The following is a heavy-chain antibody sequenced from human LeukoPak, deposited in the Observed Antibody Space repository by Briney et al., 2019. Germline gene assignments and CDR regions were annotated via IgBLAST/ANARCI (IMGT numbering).Heavy chain of an antibody. CDR3: ARDPSGWYWGGHWFDP. V-gene: IGHV1-69*05. D-gene: IGHD6-19*01. CDR1: GGTFSSYA. Sequence: SVKVSCKASGGTFSSYAISWLRQAPGQGLEWMEGIIPIFGTANYAQKFQGRVTITTDESTSTAYMELSSLRSEDTAVYYCARDPSGWYWGGHWFDPWGQGTLVTVSS. CDR2: IIPIFGTA. J-gene: IGHJ5*02.